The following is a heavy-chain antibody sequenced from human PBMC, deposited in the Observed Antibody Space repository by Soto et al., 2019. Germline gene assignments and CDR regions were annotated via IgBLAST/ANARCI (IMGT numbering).Heavy chain of an antibody. D-gene: IGHD6-19*01. CDR1: GFTFESYG. J-gene: IGHJ4*02. CDR3: VKDIHEQWLVSHFEY. CDR2: ISWNSGSI. Sequence: EVQLVESGGGSVQPGRSLRLSCVAYGFTFESYGMHWVRQVPGKGLEWVSGISWNSGSIGYEDSVKGRFTISRDNAQKSLYLEMNSLRVEDTAFYYCVKDIHEQWLVSHFEYWGQGALVTVSS. V-gene: IGHV3-9*01.